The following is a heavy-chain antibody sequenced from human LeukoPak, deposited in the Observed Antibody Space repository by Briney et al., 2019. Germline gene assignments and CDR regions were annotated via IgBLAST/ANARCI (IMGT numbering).Heavy chain of an antibody. CDR2: MSCDGSNK. CDR1: GFTFSNYG. J-gene: IGHJ4*02. Sequence: PGGSLRLSCAASGFTFSNYGMHWVRQTPGKGLEWVAVMSCDGSNKYYADSVKGRFTISRDNSKNTLYLQMHSLRAEDTAVYYCAKGFYYDSSGYYEVDYYFDFWGQGTLVTVSS. D-gene: IGHD3-22*01. V-gene: IGHV3-30*18. CDR3: AKGFYYDSSGYYEVDYYFDF.